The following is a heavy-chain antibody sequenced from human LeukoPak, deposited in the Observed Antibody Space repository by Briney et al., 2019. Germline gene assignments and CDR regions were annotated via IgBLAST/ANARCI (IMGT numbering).Heavy chain of an antibody. CDR2: ISSSGST. CDR1: ADSISSGDYY. CDR3: ARGPYSYDSSGAFDI. Sequence: SQTLSLTCTVSADSISSGDYYWSWIRQPAGKGLEWIGRISSSGSTNYNPSLKSRVTISVDTSKNQFSLQLSSVTAADTAVYFCARGPYSYDSSGAFDIWGQGTMVTVSS. J-gene: IGHJ3*02. V-gene: IGHV4-61*02. D-gene: IGHD3-22*01.